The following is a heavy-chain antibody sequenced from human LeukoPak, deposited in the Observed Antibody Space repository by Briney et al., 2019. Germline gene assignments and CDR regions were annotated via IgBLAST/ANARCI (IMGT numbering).Heavy chain of an antibody. D-gene: IGHD3-22*01. CDR3: ARSRYYYDTSAYRPSDY. Sequence: ASVKVSCKASGYTFTSYDISWVRQAPGQGLEWMGWISAYNGNTNYAQKVQGRVTMTTDTSTSTAYMELRSLISDDTAVYYCARSRYYYDTSAYRPSDYWGQGTLVTVSS. V-gene: IGHV1-18*01. CDR2: ISAYNGNT. J-gene: IGHJ4*02. CDR1: GYTFTSYD.